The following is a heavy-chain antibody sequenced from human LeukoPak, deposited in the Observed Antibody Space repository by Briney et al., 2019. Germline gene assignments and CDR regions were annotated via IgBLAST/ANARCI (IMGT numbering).Heavy chain of an antibody. CDR3: ARGTLKAAATDFDY. Sequence: GGSLRLACAASGFTFSIAWMTWVRQAPGKGLEWVSGINWNGGSTGYADSVKGRFTISRDNAKNSLYLQMNSLRGEDTALYYCARGTLKAAATDFDYWGEGTLVTVSS. V-gene: IGHV3-20*04. CDR1: GFTFSIAW. J-gene: IGHJ4*02. D-gene: IGHD6-13*01. CDR2: INWNGGST.